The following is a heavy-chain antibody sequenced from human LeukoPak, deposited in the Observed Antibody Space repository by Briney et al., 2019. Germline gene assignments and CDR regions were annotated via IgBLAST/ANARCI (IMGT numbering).Heavy chain of an antibody. D-gene: IGHD1-26*01. V-gene: IGHV3-74*01. Sequence: TGGSLRLSCAASGFTFSDYRMHWVRQAPGKGLVWVSRINSDGSSTNYADSVKGRFTISRDNAKNTLYLQMNSLRAEDTAVYYCARAFGGSYYDGIGYWGQGTLVTVSS. CDR1: GFTFSDYR. CDR2: INSDGSST. J-gene: IGHJ4*02. CDR3: ARAFGGSYYDGIGY.